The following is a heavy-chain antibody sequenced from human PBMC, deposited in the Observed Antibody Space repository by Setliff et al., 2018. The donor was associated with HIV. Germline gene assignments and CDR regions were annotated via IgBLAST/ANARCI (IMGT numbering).Heavy chain of an antibody. CDR1: GGSISSHY. CDR3: ARGVIETDYDYVDIYYYNYMDV. V-gene: IGHV4-59*08. CDR2: VYYIGST. Sequence: PSETLSLTCTVSGGSISSHYWSWIRQPPGKGLEWIGYVYYIGSTNYNPSLQSRVTISVDTSKKHFSLRLTSVTAADTAVYFCARGVIETDYDYVDIYYYNYMDVWGKGTTVTVSS. D-gene: IGHD5-12*01. J-gene: IGHJ6*03.